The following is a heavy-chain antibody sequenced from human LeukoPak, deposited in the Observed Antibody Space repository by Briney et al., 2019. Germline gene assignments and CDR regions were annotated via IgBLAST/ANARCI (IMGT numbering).Heavy chain of an antibody. CDR2: INPNSGGT. CDR3: ARVTTVVTKRRITPHMDV. Sequence: ASVKVSCKASGYTFTGYYMHWVRQAPGQGLEWLGWINPNSGGTNYAQKFQGRVTMTRDTSISTAYMELSRLRSDDTAVYYCARVTTVVTKRRITPHMDVWGKGTTVTVSS. CDR1: GYTFTGYY. D-gene: IGHD4-23*01. V-gene: IGHV1-2*02. J-gene: IGHJ6*03.